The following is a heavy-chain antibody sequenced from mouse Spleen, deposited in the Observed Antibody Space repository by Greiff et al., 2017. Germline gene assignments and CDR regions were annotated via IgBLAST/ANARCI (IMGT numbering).Heavy chain of an antibody. V-gene: IGHV5-9*04. CDR3: ARHGVTTAWFAY. J-gene: IGHJ3*01. D-gene: IGHD1-1*01. CDR2: ISSGGGNT. Sequence: EVKLVESGGGLVKLGGSLKLSCAASGFTFSSYAMSWVRQTPEKRLEWVATISSGGGNTYYPDSVKGRFTISRDNAKNTLYLQMSSLKSEDTAMYYCARHGVTTAWFAYWGQGTLVTVSA. CDR1: GFTFSSYA.